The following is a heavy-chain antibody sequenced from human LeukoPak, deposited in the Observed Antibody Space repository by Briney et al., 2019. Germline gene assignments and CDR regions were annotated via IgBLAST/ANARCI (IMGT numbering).Heavy chain of an antibody. CDR3: ARDPTPPYSSSWYYDYYGMDV. Sequence: GGSLRLSCAASGFTFSSYSMNWVRQAPGKGLEWVSYINSDSSIIYYADSVKGRFTISRDNSKNTLYLQMNSLRAEDPAVYYCARDPTPPYSSSWYYDYYGMDVWGQGTTVTVSS. J-gene: IGHJ6*02. V-gene: IGHV3-48*01. D-gene: IGHD6-13*01. CDR2: INSDSSII. CDR1: GFTFSSYS.